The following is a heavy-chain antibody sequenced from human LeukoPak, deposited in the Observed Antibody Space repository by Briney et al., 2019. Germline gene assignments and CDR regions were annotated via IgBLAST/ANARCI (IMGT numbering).Heavy chain of an antibody. J-gene: IGHJ4*02. CDR3: ARTNSGYSDFDY. Sequence: GGSLRLSCAASGFTVSSNYMCWVRQPPGQGLGRVSVIYSCGSTYYADSVKGRFTISRDNSKNPLYLQMNSRRAEDTVVYYCARTNSGYSDFDYWGQGTLVTVFS. V-gene: IGHV3-53*01. D-gene: IGHD3-22*01. CDR1: GFTVSSNY. CDR2: IYSCGST.